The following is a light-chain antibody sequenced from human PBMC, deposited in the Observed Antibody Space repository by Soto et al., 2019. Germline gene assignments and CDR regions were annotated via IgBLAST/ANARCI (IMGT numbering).Light chain of an antibody. CDR2: SAS. J-gene: IGKJ2*01. CDR1: QGIDSY. CDR3: QQLYTYPYT. Sequence: IQLTHSPTSLSASVEARVTIPSRASQGIDSYLAWYQRKPGEAPKLLIYSASTLQSGVPSRFSGRGSGTDFTLSISSLQPEDFATYYCQQLYTYPYTFGQGTKVEIK. V-gene: IGKV1-9*01.